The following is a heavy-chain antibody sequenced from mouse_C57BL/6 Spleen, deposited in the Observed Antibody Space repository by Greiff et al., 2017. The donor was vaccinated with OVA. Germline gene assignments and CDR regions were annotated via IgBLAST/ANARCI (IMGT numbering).Heavy chain of an antibody. CDR3: ARSYYSNYVELCYAMDY. J-gene: IGHJ4*01. V-gene: IGHV1-9*01. D-gene: IGHD2-5*01. CDR1: GYTFTGYW. CDR2: ILPGSGST. Sequence: QVQLQQSGAELMKPGASVKLSCKATGYTFTGYWIEWVKQRPGHGLEWIGEILPGSGSTHYNEKFKGKATFTADPSSNTAYLQLSSLTTEDSAIYYCARSYYSNYVELCYAMDYWGQGTSGTVSS.